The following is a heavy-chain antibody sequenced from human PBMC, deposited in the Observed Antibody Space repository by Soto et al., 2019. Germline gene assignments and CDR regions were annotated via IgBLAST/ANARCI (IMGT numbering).Heavy chain of an antibody. V-gene: IGHV4-39*01. CDR3: MSTVTTYYFDY. CDR1: GGSISSSSYY. CDR2: IYYSGST. J-gene: IGHJ4*02. Sequence: QLQLQESGPGLGKPSETLSLTCTVSGGSISSSSYYWGWIRQPPGKGLEWIGSIYYSGSTYYNPSLKSRVTISVDTSKNQFSLKLSSVTAADTAVYYCMSTVTTYYFDYWGQGTLVTVSS. D-gene: IGHD4-17*01.